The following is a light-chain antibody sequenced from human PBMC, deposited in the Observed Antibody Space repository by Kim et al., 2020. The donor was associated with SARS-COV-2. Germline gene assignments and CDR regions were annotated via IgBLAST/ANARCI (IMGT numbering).Light chain of an antibody. Sequence: QAVVTQPPSASGTPGQRVTISCSGSTSNIGSYTVNWYQLLPGTAPKLLIYSNNQRPSGVPDRFSGSRSGTSASLAISGLQSEDEADYYCAAWDDSLNGVVFGGGTQLTVL. CDR1: TSNIGSYT. V-gene: IGLV1-44*01. CDR3: AAWDDSLNGVV. J-gene: IGLJ3*02. CDR2: SNN.